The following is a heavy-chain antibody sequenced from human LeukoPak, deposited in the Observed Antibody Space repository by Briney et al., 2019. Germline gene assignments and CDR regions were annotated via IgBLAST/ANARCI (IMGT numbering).Heavy chain of an antibody. Sequence: GGSLSLTCAASGFTFSNYWMSWVRQAPGKGLEWLANINQDGSEIYYVDSVKGRFTISRDNGKNSLYLQINSLRADDTAVYYCARDQGSMIVVRTTNCYFDLWGRGTLDTVSS. CDR2: INQDGSEI. CDR1: GFTFSNYW. D-gene: IGHD3-22*01. J-gene: IGHJ2*01. CDR3: ARDQGSMIVVRTTNCYFDL. V-gene: IGHV3-7*01.